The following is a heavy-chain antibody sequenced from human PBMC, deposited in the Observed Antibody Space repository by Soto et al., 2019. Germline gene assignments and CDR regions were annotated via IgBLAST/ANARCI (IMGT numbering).Heavy chain of an antibody. J-gene: IGHJ6*02. CDR2: IRSNDYGGAS. Sequence: GGSLRLSCTASGFTFGDYAMSWVRQAAGEGLEWVGFIRSNDYGGASEYAASVKGRFTISRDDTNSIAYLQMNSLKAEDTAVYYCTRNQYYYGMDVWGQGTTVTVSS. V-gene: IGHV3-49*04. CDR3: TRNQYYYGMDV. CDR1: GFTFGDYA.